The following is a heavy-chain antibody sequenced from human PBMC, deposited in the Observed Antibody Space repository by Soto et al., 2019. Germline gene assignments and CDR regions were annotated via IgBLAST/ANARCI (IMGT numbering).Heavy chain of an antibody. CDR1: GFTFISYA. D-gene: IGHD3-9*01. CDR2: ISVSGGST. Sequence: EVQLLESGGGLVQPGGSLRLSCAASGFTFISYAMSWVRQAPGKGLEWVSAISVSGGSTYYADSVKGRFNISRDNTKNSLHRRMNSHRAEDTAVYYCAKVGNATPYLTGNYRLGWFDRWDQGTLATVSS. J-gene: IGHJ5*02. CDR3: AKVGNATPYLTGNYRLGWFDR. V-gene: IGHV3-23*01.